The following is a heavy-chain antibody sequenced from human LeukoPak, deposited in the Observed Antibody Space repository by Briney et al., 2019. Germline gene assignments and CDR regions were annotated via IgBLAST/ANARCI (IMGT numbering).Heavy chain of an antibody. CDR1: GGSISSGGYS. D-gene: IGHD2-15*01. J-gene: IGHJ4*02. CDR3: AQTPGRKYDFDN. Sequence: SQTLSLTCAVSGGSISSGGYSWSWIRQPPGKGLEWIGYIYHSGSTYYNPSLKGRVAISVDRSKNQFSLKLSSVTAADTAVYYCAQTPGRKYDFDNWGQGSLVTVSS. CDR2: IYHSGST. V-gene: IGHV4-30-2*01.